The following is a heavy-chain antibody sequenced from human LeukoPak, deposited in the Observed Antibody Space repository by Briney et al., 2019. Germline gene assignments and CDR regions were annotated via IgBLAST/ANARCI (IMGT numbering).Heavy chain of an antibody. CDR1: GGSFSSSNYY. CDR2: IYYSGNT. CDR3: ARGVMVTRAFDI. Sequence: SGTLSLTCTVSGGSFSSSNYYWGWIRQPPGKGLEWIGSIYYSGNTYYNPSLKGRVAISGDASKNQFSLKLSSVTAADTAVYYCARGVMVTRAFDIWGQGTMVTVSS. V-gene: IGHV4-39*07. D-gene: IGHD5-18*01. J-gene: IGHJ3*02.